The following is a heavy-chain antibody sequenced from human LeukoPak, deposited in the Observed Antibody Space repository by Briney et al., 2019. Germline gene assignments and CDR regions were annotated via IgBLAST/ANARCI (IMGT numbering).Heavy chain of an antibody. V-gene: IGHV1-8*01. J-gene: IGHJ3*02. D-gene: IGHD6-19*01. CDR1: GYTFTSYD. CDR2: MNPNSGNT. CDR3: ARDRGSGWSGDAFDI. Sequence: GASVKVSCKASGYTFTSYDINWVRQATGQGLEWMGWMNPNSGNTGYAQKFQGRVTMTIDTSTSTAHMELRSLTSNDTAVYYCARDRGSGWSGDAFDIWGQGTKVTVSS.